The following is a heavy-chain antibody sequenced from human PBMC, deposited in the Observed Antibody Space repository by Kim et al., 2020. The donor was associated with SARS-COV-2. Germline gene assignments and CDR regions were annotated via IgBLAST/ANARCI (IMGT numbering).Heavy chain of an antibody. J-gene: IGHJ5*02. CDR2: IYYSGST. CDR3: ARHWGTSSVRGVPRLLPNWFDP. Sequence: SETLSLTCTVSGGSISSSSYYWGWIRQPPGKGLEWIGSIYYSGSTYYNPSLKSRVTISVDTSKNQFSLKLSSVTAADTAVYYCARHWGTSSVRGVPRLLPNWFDPWGQGTLVTVSS. V-gene: IGHV4-39*01. D-gene: IGHD3-10*01. CDR1: GGSISSSSYY.